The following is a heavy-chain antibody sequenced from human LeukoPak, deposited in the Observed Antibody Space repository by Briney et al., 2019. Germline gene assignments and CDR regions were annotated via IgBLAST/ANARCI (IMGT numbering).Heavy chain of an antibody. Sequence: GGSLRLSCAASGFTFSTYGMNWVRQAPGKGLEWVSTISTNSANTYYTDSVKGRFTISRDNSKNTLFMQMNGLRAEDTAVCYCAKGQSTIATRSFDSWGQGTLVTVSS. V-gene: IGHV3-23*01. CDR3: AKGQSTIATRSFDS. CDR2: ISTNSANT. CDR1: GFTFSTYG. D-gene: IGHD6-6*01. J-gene: IGHJ4*02.